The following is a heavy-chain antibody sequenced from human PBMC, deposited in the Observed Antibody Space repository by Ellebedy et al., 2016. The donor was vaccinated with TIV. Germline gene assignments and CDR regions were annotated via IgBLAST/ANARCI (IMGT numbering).Heavy chain of an antibody. D-gene: IGHD1-26*01. CDR1: GFTFSSYW. CDR3: ARVKGGSYLLAYYYYGMDV. CDR2: IKQDGSEK. V-gene: IGHV3-7*01. Sequence: GESLKISCAASGFTFSSYWMSWVRQAPGKGLEWVANIKQDGSEKYYVDSVKGRFTISRDNAKNSLYLQMNSLRAEDTAVYYCARVKGGSYLLAYYYYGMDVWGQGTTVTVSS. J-gene: IGHJ6*02.